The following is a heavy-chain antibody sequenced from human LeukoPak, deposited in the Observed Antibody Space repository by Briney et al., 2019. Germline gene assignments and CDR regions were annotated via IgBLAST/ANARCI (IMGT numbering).Heavy chain of an antibody. CDR3: ARHEGDFWSGYDRYFDY. D-gene: IGHD3-3*01. CDR1: GGSISSYY. J-gene: IGHJ4*02. CDR2: IYTSGST. Sequence: SETLSLTCTVSGGSISSYYWSWIRQPAGKGLEWIGRIYTSGSTNYNPSLKSRVTMSVDTSKNQFSLNLSSVTAADTAMYYCARHEGDFWSGYDRYFDYWGQGTLVTVSS. V-gene: IGHV4-4*07.